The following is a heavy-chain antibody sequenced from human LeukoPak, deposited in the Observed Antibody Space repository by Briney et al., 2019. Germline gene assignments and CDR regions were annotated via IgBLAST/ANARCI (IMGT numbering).Heavy chain of an antibody. Sequence: GGSLRLSCAASGYSFSPYAMHCVPEAPGRGLEWGALIWHDASHTFYTDSAKGRFTISRDNSKNTVYLQMNSLGGEDTAVYYCAREIFCSGSYPGYWGQGTLVTVSS. CDR1: GYSFSPYA. CDR2: IWHDASHT. CDR3: AREIFCSGSYPGY. V-gene: IGHV3-33*01. J-gene: IGHJ4*02. D-gene: IGHD3-10*02.